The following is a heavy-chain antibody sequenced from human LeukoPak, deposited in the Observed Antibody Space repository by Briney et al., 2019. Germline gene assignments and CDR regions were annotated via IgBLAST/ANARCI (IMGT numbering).Heavy chain of an antibody. CDR1: GGSISSSSYY. V-gene: IGHV4-39*07. CDR2: IYYSGST. Sequence: SETLSLTCTVSGGSISSSSYYWGWSRQPPGKGLEWIGGIYYSGSTYYNPSLKSRVTISVDTSKNQFSLKLSSVTAAGTAVYYCARNKDYGDYDYWGQGTLVTVSS. D-gene: IGHD4-17*01. J-gene: IGHJ4*02. CDR3: ARNKDYGDYDY.